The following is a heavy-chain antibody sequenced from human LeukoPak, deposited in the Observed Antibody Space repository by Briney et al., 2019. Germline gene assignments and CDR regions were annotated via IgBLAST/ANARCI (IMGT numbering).Heavy chain of an antibody. J-gene: IGHJ4*02. D-gene: IGHD5-12*01. CDR2: IKHDASEK. V-gene: IGHV3-7*01. CDR1: GFTFSNYW. CDR3: ARDRGSTGYDFFDY. Sequence: PGGSLRLSCAASGFTFSNYWMAWVRQTPGKGLEWVANIKHDASEKYYVDSVKGRFTISRDNAQNSFYLQMNSLRAEDTAVYYCARDRGSTGYDFFDYWGQGTLVTVSS.